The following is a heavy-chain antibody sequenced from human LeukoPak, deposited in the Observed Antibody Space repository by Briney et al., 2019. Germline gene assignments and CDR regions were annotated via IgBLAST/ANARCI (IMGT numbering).Heavy chain of an antibody. Sequence: SETLSLTCTVSGYSISSGCYWGWIRQPPGKGLEWIGSIYHSGSTYYNPSLKSRVTISVDTSKNQFSLKLSSVTAADTAVYYCARGIEDIVVVPAAIGFDYRGQGTLVTVSS. V-gene: IGHV4-38-2*02. CDR1: GYSISSGCY. CDR2: IYHSGST. CDR3: ARGIEDIVVVPAAIGFDY. D-gene: IGHD2-2*01. J-gene: IGHJ4*02.